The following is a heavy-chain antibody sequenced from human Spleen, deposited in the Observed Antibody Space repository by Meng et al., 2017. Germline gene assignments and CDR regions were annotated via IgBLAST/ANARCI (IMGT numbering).Heavy chain of an antibody. V-gene: IGHV1-8*01. Sequence: ASVKVSCKASGYTFTSYDINWVRQATGQGLEWMGWMNPNSGNTGYAQKFQGRVTMTRNTSISTAYMELSSLRSGDTAVYYCARVYCSGGSCYVSSGNYYYYGMDVWGQGTTVTVSS. D-gene: IGHD2-15*01. CDR2: MNPNSGNT. CDR1: GYTFTSYD. J-gene: IGHJ6*02. CDR3: ARVYCSGGSCYVSSGNYYYYGMDV.